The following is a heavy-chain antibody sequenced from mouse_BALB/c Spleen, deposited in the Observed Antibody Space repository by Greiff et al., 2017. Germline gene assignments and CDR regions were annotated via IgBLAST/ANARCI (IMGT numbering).Heavy chain of an antibody. CDR2: IWSGGST. CDR3: ARGAGQLGDAMDY. CDR1: GFSLTSYG. J-gene: IGHJ4*01. V-gene: IGHV2-2*02. D-gene: IGHD3-3*01. Sequence: QVQLKESGPGLVQPSQSLSITCTVSGFSLTSYGVHWVRQSPGKGLEWLGVIWSGGSTDYNAAFISRLSISKDNSKSQVFFKMNSLQANDTAIYYCARGAGQLGDAMDYWGQGTSVTVSS.